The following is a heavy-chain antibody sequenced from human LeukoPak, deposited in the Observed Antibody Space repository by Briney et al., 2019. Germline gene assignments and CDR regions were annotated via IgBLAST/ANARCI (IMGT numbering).Heavy chain of an antibody. CDR3: ASSYGDYDAYYYYGMDV. V-gene: IGHV3-30-3*02. D-gene: IGHD4-17*01. CDR2: ISYDGSNK. CDR1: GFTFSSYA. Sequence: GGSLRLSCAASGFTFSSYAMRWVRQAPGKGLEWVAVISYDGSNKYYADSVKGRFTISRENSKKTLYLQMNSLRAEDTAVYYCASSYGDYDAYYYYGMDVWGQGTTVTVSS. J-gene: IGHJ6*02.